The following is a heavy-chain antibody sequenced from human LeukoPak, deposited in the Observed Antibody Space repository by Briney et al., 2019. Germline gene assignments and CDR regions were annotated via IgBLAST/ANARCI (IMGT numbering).Heavy chain of an antibody. D-gene: IGHD6-13*01. J-gene: IGHJ5*02. CDR2: ISGSGGST. V-gene: IGHV3-23*01. CDR3: AKDLSSSWYVGWFDP. CDR1: GFIFSSYA. Sequence: GASLRLSCAASGFIFSSYAMSWVRQAPGKGLEWVSAISGSGGSTYYADSVKGRFTISRDNSKNTLYLQMNSLRAEDTAVYYCAKDLSSSWYVGWFDPWGQGTLVTVSS.